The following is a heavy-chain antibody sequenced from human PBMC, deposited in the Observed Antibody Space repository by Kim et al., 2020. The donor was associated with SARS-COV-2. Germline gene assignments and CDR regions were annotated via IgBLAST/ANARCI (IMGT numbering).Heavy chain of an antibody. CDR2: INSDGSSR. CDR3: TRDSYYYYSGSYYYHGMDV. J-gene: IGHJ6*02. V-gene: IGHV3-74*01. D-gene: IGHD3-10*01. CDR1: GFTFNIYW. Sequence: GGSLRLSCVASGFTFNIYWMHWVRQTPGKGLVWVSRINSDGSSRSYADSVKGRFTISRDNTKNTLYLQMNSLRAEDTAVYYCTRDSYYYYSGSYYYHGMDVWGQGTTVTVSS.